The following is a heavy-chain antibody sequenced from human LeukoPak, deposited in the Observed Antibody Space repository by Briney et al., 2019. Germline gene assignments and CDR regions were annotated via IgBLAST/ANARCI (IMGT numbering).Heavy chain of an antibody. J-gene: IGHJ6*02. CDR1: GFTFSSYW. CDR3: AREGRNWGPDYYYGMDV. D-gene: IGHD7-27*01. Sequence: PGGSLRLSCAASGFTFSSYWMSWVRQAPGKGLEWMANIKQDGSEKYYVDSVKGRFTISRDNAKNSLYLQMNSLRAEDTAVYYCAREGRNWGPDYYYGMDVWGQGTTVTVSS. V-gene: IGHV3-7*01. CDR2: IKQDGSEK.